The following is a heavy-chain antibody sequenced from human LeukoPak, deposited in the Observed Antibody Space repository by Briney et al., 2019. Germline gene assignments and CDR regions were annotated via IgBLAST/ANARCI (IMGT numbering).Heavy chain of an antibody. CDR3: ARQGGGYYDSRGYFDY. CDR1: GYSFTSYW. Sequence: PGESLKISCKGSGYSFTSYWIGWVRQMPGKRPEWMGIIYPGKSDTRYSPSFQGQVTISADNSISTAYLQWSSLKASDTAMYYCARQGGGYYDSRGYFDYWGQGTLVTVSS. D-gene: IGHD3-22*01. V-gene: IGHV5-51*01. J-gene: IGHJ4*02. CDR2: IYPGKSDT.